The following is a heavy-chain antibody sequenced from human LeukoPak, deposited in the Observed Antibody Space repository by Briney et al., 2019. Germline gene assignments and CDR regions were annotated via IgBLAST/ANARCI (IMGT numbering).Heavy chain of an antibody. D-gene: IGHD5-12*01. CDR1: GFTFSSYG. CDR3: ARVRLPYSGYVRYFDY. J-gene: IGHJ4*02. Sequence: PGGSLRLSCAASGFTFSSYGMHWVRQAPGKGLEWVAVISYDGSNKYYADSVKGRFTISRDNSKNTLYLQMNSLRAEDTAVYYCARVRLPYSGYVRYFDYWGQGTLVTVSS. CDR2: ISYDGSNK. V-gene: IGHV3-30*19.